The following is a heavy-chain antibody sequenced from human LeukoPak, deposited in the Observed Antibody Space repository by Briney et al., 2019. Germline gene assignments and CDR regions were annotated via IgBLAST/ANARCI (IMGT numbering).Heavy chain of an antibody. Sequence: GGSLRLSCAASGFTFSSYEMNWVRQAPEKGLEWVSYISSSGSTIYYADSVKGRFTISRDNAKNSLYLQMNSLRAEDTAVYYCARVLLMSTVTIIYYYYGMDVWGKGTTVTVSS. CDR1: GFTFSSYE. V-gene: IGHV3-48*03. J-gene: IGHJ6*04. CDR2: ISSSGSTI. CDR3: ARVLLMSTVTIIYYYYGMDV. D-gene: IGHD4-17*01.